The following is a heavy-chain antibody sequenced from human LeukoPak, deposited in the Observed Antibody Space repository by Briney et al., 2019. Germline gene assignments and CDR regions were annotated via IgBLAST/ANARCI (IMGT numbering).Heavy chain of an antibody. CDR1: GFTFSSYW. J-gene: IGHJ4*02. D-gene: IGHD3-22*01. Sequence: GGSLRLSCAASGFTFSSYWMSWVRQAPGKGLEWVANIKQDGSGKYYVDSVKGRFTISRDNAKNSLYLQMNSLRAEDTAVYYCARAYGSGYPGYFDYWGQGTLVTVSS. CDR2: IKQDGSGK. CDR3: ARAYGSGYPGYFDY. V-gene: IGHV3-7*01.